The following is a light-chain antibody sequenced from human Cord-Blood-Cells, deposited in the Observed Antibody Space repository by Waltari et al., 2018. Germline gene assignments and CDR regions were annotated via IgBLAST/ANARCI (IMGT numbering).Light chain of an antibody. Sequence: DIQMTQSPSTLSASVGDRVTITCRASQSISSWLAWYQQKPGKAPKLLIYKASSLESGVXXXFIGSGSGTEFTLTISSLQPDDFATYYCQQYNSYSPTFGQGTKVEIK. CDR3: QQYNSYSPT. CDR2: KAS. V-gene: IGKV1-5*03. CDR1: QSISSW. J-gene: IGKJ1*01.